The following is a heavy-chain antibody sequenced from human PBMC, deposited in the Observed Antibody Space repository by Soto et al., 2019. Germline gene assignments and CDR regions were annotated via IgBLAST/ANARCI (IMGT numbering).Heavy chain of an antibody. V-gene: IGHV3-23*01. Sequence: PGGSLRLSCAASGFTFSSYAMSWVRQAPGKGLEWVSAISGSGGSTYYADSVKGRFTISRDNSKNTLYLQMNSLRAEDTAVYYCAKDPKGSYYDFWSGYSYYYGMDVWGQGTTVTVSS. CDR1: GFTFSSYA. CDR2: ISGSGGST. J-gene: IGHJ6*02. CDR3: AKDPKGSYYDFWSGYSYYYGMDV. D-gene: IGHD3-3*01.